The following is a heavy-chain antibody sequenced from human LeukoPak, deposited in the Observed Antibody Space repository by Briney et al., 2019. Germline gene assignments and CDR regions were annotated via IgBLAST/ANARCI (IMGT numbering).Heavy chain of an antibody. V-gene: IGHV4-61*02. D-gene: IGHD6-19*01. CDR2: IYSSGRT. Sequence: PSETLSLTCTVSGGSVSSGSLYWTWIRQPAGKGLEWIGRIYSSGRTNYNPSLKSRVTISVDTPMNQFSLKLTSVTAADTAVYYCARDPTGRYSSECYMDVWGKGTTVTISS. J-gene: IGHJ6*03. CDR1: GGSVSSGSLY. CDR3: ARDPTGRYSSECYMDV.